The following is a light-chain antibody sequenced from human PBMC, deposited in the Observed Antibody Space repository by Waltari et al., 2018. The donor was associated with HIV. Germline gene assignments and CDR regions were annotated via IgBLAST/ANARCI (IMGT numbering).Light chain of an antibody. CDR3: QQYDNLPIT. J-gene: IGKJ4*01. CDR1: QDISNY. V-gene: IGKV1-33*01. CDR2: DAS. Sequence: DIQMTQSPSSLSASVGHRVTITCQASQDISNYLNWYQQKPGKAPKLLIYDASNLETGVPSRFSGSGSGTDFTFTISSLQPEDIATYYCQQYDNLPITFGGGTKVEIK.